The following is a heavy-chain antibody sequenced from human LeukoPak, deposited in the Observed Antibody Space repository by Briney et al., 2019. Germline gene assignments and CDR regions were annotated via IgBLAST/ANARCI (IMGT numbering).Heavy chain of an antibody. CDR1: GGSISSSSYY. V-gene: IGHV4-39*01. CDR2: IYYSGST. CDR3: ARHSTVTFYFDY. J-gene: IGHJ4*02. Sequence: PSETLSLTCTVSGGSISSSSYYWGWIRQPPGKGLEWIGSIYYSGSTYYNPSLKSRVTISVDTSKNQFSLRLSSVTAADTAVYYCARHSTVTFYFDYWGQGTLVTVSS. D-gene: IGHD4-23*01.